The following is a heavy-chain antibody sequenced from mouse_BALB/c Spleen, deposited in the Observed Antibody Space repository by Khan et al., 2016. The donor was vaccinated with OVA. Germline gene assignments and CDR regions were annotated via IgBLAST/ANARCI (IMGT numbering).Heavy chain of an antibody. CDR1: GFTFSGFG. V-gene: IGHV5-17*02. CDR2: IGSGSSTI. Sequence: EVELVESGGGLVQPGGSRKLSCAASGFTFSGFGMHWVRQAPEKGLEWVAFIGSGSSTIYYADTVKGRFTISRDNPNKTLFLQLTSLRSEDTTMYFCARTGYYYFDYWGQGTTLTVSS. CDR3: ARTGYYYFDY. D-gene: IGHD2-3*01. J-gene: IGHJ2*01.